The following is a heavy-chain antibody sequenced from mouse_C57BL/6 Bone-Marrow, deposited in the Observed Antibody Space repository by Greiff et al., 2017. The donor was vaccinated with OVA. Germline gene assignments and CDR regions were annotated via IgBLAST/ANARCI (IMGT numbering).Heavy chain of an antibody. V-gene: IGHV5-4*01. CDR1: GFTFSSYA. CDR2: ISDGGSYT. D-gene: IGHD1-1*01. J-gene: IGHJ4*01. CDR3: ATYGSSHYAMDY. Sequence: EVQVVESGGGLVKPGGSLKLSCAASGFTFSSYAMSWVRQTPEKRLEWVATISDGGSYTYYPDNVKGRFTISRDNAKNNLYLQMSHLKSEDTAMYYCATYGSSHYAMDYWGQGTSVTVSA.